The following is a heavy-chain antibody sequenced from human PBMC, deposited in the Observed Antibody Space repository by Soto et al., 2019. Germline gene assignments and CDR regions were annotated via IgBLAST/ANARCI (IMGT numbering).Heavy chain of an antibody. CDR1: GFTFRNYA. Sequence: QVQLVESGGGVVQPGTSLRLSCEASGFTFRNYAMHGVRQAPGKGLEWVAIILDDGSDKNYADSVKGRFTISRDNSKNTLFLQMSSLRAEDTAVYYCARDRCSGADCYVDYWGQGPLVPVSS. V-gene: IGHV3-30-3*01. D-gene: IGHD2-21*02. CDR2: ILDDGSDK. J-gene: IGHJ4*02. CDR3: ARDRCSGADCYVDY.